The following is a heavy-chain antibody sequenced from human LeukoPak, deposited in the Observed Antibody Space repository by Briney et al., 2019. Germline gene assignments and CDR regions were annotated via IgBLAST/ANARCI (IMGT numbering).Heavy chain of an antibody. V-gene: IGHV4-38-2*02. CDR1: GYSISSGYY. Sequence: PSETLSLTCTVSGYSISSGYYWSWIRQPPGKGLEWIGEINHSGSTNYNPSLKSRVTISVDTSKNQFSLKLSSVTAADTAVYYCARGRGYYYGSGSYYYYYYMDVWGKGTTVTVSS. D-gene: IGHD3-10*01. J-gene: IGHJ6*03. CDR2: INHSGST. CDR3: ARGRGYYYGSGSYYYYYYMDV.